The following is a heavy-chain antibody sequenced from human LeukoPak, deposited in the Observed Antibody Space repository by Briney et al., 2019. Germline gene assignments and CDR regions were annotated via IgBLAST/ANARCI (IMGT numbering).Heavy chain of an antibody. V-gene: IGHV4-4*07. CDR3: ARGRYCSADICSGGDAFDI. CDR2: IYTRGST. J-gene: IGHJ3*02. D-gene: IGHD2-15*01. Sequence: PETLSLTCTVSGGSINNCYWSWIRQPAGKGLEWIGRIYTRGSTNYNPSLKSRVTMSVDTSKNQFSLKLSSVTAADTAVYYCARGRYCSADICSGGDAFDIWGQGTMVSVSS. CDR1: GGSINNCY.